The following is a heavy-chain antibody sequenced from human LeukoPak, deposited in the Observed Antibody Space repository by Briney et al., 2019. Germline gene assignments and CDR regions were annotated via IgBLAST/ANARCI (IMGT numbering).Heavy chain of an antibody. CDR3: ARGPTISETGYFDY. Sequence: SETLSLTCAVYGGSLTGYYWSWIRQSPGKGLQWIAEVDHRGDTNYNPSVKGRVTISVDTSKNQFSLKVTSLTAADTAVYYCARGPTISETGYFDYWGQGTLVTVSS. D-gene: IGHD1-1*01. V-gene: IGHV4-34*01. CDR1: GGSLTGYY. J-gene: IGHJ4*03. CDR2: VDHRGDT.